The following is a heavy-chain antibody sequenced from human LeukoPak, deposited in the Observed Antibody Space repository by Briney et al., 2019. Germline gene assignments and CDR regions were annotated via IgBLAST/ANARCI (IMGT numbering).Heavy chain of an antibody. CDR3: AGDIVRGVNDY. D-gene: IGHD3-10*01. V-gene: IGHV4-59*01. CDR2: IYYSGST. CDR1: GGSISSYY. J-gene: IGHJ4*02. Sequence: RPSETLSLTCTVSGGSISSYYWSWIRQPPGKGLEWIGYIYYSGSTNYNPSLKSRVTISVDTSKNQFSLKLSSVTAADTAVYYCAGDIVRGVNDYWGQGTLVTVSS.